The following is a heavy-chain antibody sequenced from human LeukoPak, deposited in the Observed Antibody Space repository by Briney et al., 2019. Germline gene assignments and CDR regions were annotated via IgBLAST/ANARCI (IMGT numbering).Heavy chain of an antibody. D-gene: IGHD1-1*01. Sequence: GGSLRLSCAASGFTFSKYDMSWVRQVPEKGLEWVSGISGSGGSTYYADSVKGRFTISRDNSKNTLHLQMNSLRAEDTALYYCAEWNSVYWYFDLWGRGTLVTVSS. V-gene: IGHV3-23*01. J-gene: IGHJ2*01. CDR2: ISGSGGST. CDR3: AEWNSVYWYFDL. CDR1: GFTFSKYD.